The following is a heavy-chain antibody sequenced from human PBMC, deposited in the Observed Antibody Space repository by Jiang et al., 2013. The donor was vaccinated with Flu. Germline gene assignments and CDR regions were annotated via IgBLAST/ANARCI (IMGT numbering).Heavy chain of an antibody. CDR2: INPNSGDT. CDR3: ARRYCSSTSCLNYFDY. CDR1: GYTFTGYY. J-gene: IGHJ4*02. D-gene: IGHD2-2*01. Sequence: SGAEVKKPGASVKVSCKASGYTFTGYYMHWVRQAPGQGLEWMGRINPNSGDTNYAQKFQGRVTMTRDTSISTACMELSRLRSDDTAVYYCARRYCSSTSCLNYFDYWGQGTLVTVSS. V-gene: IGHV1-2*06.